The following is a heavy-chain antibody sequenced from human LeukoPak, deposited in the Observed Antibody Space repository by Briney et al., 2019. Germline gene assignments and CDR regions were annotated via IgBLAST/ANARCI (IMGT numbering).Heavy chain of an antibody. D-gene: IGHD5-24*01. Sequence: PSETLTLTCTVSGGSISSYYWSWIRQPAGKGLEWIGRIYTSGSTNYNPSLKSRVTMSVDTSKNQFSLKLSSVTAADTAVYYCARGVSRDGYHGGAFDIWGQGTMVTVSS. CDR2: IYTSGST. CDR1: GGSISSYY. J-gene: IGHJ3*02. V-gene: IGHV4-4*07. CDR3: ARGVSRDGYHGGAFDI.